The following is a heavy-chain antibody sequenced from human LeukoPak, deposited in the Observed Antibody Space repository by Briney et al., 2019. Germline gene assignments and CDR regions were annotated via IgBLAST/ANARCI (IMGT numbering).Heavy chain of an antibody. J-gene: IGHJ3*02. CDR3: ANPGPYGDYFYDAFDI. CDR2: ISGGSGDI. Sequence: GGSLRLSCAVSGFTFTSYAMSWVRQAPGKGLEWVSAISGGSGDIFYADSVKGRFTISRDNSENTLYLQMNSLRAEDTAVYYCANPGPYGDYFYDAFDIWGQGTMVTVSS. V-gene: IGHV3-23*01. CDR1: GFTFTSYA. D-gene: IGHD4-17*01.